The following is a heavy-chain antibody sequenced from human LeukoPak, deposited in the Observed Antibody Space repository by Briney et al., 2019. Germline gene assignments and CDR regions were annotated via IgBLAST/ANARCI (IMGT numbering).Heavy chain of an antibody. CDR2: IYYSGST. J-gene: IGHJ4*02. Sequence: SETLSLTCLVSGGSISSYYWSWIRQPPGKGLEWIGYIYYSGSTNYNPSLKSRVTISVDTSKNQFSLKLSSVTAADTAVYYCARVSPYCSGGSCFDYWGQGTLVTVSS. CDR3: ARVSPYCSGGSCFDY. CDR1: GGSISSYY. V-gene: IGHV4-59*01. D-gene: IGHD2-15*01.